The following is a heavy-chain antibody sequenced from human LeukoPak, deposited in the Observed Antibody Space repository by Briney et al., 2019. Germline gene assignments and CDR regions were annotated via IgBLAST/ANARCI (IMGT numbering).Heavy chain of an antibody. V-gene: IGHV1-2*02. Sequence: ASVKVSCKASGYTFTGYYMHWVGQAPGQGLEWMGWINPNSGGTNYAQKFQGRVTMTRDTSISTAYMELSRLRSDDTAVYYCARVRIAVAGKYYFDYWGQGTLVTVSS. CDR1: GYTFTGYY. J-gene: IGHJ4*02. CDR3: ARVRIAVAGKYYFDY. CDR2: INPNSGGT. D-gene: IGHD6-19*01.